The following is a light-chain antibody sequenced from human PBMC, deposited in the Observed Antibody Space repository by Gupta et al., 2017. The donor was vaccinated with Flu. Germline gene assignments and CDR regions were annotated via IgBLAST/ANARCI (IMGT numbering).Light chain of an antibody. CDR1: STNIGNNY. V-gene: IGLV1-51*01. J-gene: IGLJ3*02. CDR2: VND. CDR3: ESWYGSRSIVL. Sequence: SSTNIGNNYVCWYQQLPGADPQDLIYVNDNRPSAIPYRFSGSNTCASATLVITGRQPGEEADDYCESWYGSRSIVLFGGGTKLTVL.